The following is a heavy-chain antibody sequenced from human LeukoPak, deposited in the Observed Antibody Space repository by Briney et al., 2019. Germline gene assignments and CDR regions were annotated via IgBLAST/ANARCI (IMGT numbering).Heavy chain of an antibody. CDR2: IIPIFGTA. CDR3: ARSHSYGSSDVFDY. CDR1: GGTFSSYA. Sequence: ASVKVSCKASGGTFSSYAVSWVRQAPGQGLEWMGGIIPIFGTANYAQKFQGRVTITTDESTSTAYMELSSLRSEDTAVYYCARSHSYGSSDVFDYWGQGTLVTVSS. V-gene: IGHV1-69*05. D-gene: IGHD5-18*01. J-gene: IGHJ4*02.